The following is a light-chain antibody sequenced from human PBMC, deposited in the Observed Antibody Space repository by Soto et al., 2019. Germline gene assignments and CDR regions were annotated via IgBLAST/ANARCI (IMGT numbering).Light chain of an antibody. CDR1: TGDVGGYNY. CDR3: SSYTSSSTDV. Sequence: QSALTQPASLSGSPGQSITISCPGTTGDVGGYNYVSWYQQHPGKAPKLMIYDVSNRPSGVSNRFSGSKSGNTASLTISGLQAEDEADYYCSSYTSSSTDVFGTGTKVTV. V-gene: IGLV2-14*01. J-gene: IGLJ1*01. CDR2: DVS.